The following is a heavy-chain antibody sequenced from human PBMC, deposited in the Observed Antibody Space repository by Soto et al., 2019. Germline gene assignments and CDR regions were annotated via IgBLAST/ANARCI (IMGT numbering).Heavy chain of an antibody. CDR2: IYYSGST. Sequence: QLQLQESGPGLVKPSETLSLTCTVSGGSISSSSYYWGWIRQPPGKGLEWIGSIYYSGSTYYNPSLKSRVTISVDTSKNLFSLKLSSVTAADTAVYYCARGERSSWYYAFDIWGQGTMVTVSS. V-gene: IGHV4-39*01. CDR3: ARGERSSWYYAFDI. J-gene: IGHJ3*02. CDR1: GGSISSSSYY. D-gene: IGHD6-13*01.